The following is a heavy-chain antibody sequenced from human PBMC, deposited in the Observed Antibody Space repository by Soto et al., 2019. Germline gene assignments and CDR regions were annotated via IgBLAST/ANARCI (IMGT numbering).Heavy chain of an antibody. Sequence: SETLSLTCTVSGGSINSGDYSWTWIRQPPGKGLEWIGYIYHTGTTYYNMSLKSRVTISVDTSKNQFSLKLSSVTAADTAVYYCARNRYYGSGSYYNVWWFDPWGQGTLVTVSS. J-gene: IGHJ5*02. V-gene: IGHV4-30-2*05. CDR2: IYHTGTT. CDR1: GGSINSGDYS. CDR3: ARNRYYGSGSYYNVWWFDP. D-gene: IGHD3-10*01.